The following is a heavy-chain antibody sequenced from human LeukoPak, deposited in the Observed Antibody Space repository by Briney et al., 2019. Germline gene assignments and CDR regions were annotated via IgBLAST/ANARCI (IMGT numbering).Heavy chain of an antibody. D-gene: IGHD6-19*01. CDR1: NVSISSGSHY. CDR3: ASDHSGWLGLGY. Sequence: SETLSLTCTVSNVSISSGSHYWNWIRQPAGKGLEWIGRIYAGGRSNYNPSLRSRVTISVDSSKNQFSLRLSSVTATDTGAYYCASDHSGWLGLGYWGQGTLVSVSS. V-gene: IGHV4-61*02. CDR2: IYAGGRS. J-gene: IGHJ4*02.